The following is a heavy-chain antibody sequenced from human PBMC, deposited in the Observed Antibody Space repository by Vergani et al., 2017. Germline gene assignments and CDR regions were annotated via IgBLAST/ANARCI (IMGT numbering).Heavy chain of an antibody. CDR1: GFTFSSYG. V-gene: IGHV3-33*08. D-gene: IGHD5-18*01. Sequence: QVQLVESGGGVVQPGRSLRLSCAASGFTFSSYGMHWVRQAPGKGLEWVAVIWYDGSNKYYADSVKGRFTISRDNSKNTLYLQMNSLRAEDTAVYYCARPPRVVDTAMVIPSYGMDVWGQGTTVTVSS. CDR2: IWYDGSNK. CDR3: ARPPRVVDTAMVIPSYGMDV. J-gene: IGHJ6*02.